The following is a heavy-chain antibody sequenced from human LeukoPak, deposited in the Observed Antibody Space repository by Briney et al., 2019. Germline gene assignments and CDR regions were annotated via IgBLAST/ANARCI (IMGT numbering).Heavy chain of an antibody. Sequence: SETLSLTCTVSGYSISSGYYWSWIRQPPGKGLEWIGEINHSGSTNYNPSLKSRVTISVDTSKNQFSLKLSSVTAADTAVYYCARNKGRHVAARLVAGYFDYWGQGTLVTVSS. V-gene: IGHV4-38-2*02. J-gene: IGHJ4*02. CDR2: INHSGST. D-gene: IGHD6-6*01. CDR3: ARNKGRHVAARLVAGYFDY. CDR1: GYSISSGYY.